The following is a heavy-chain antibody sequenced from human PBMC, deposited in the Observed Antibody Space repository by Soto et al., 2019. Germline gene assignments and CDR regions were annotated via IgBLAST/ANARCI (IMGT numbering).Heavy chain of an antibody. CDR2: INHSGST. V-gene: IGHV4-34*01. CDR3: ARGRGILLWFGELFPFDP. Sequence: QVQLQQWGAGLLKPSETLSLTCAVYGGSFSGYYWSWIRQPPGKGLEWIGEINHSGSTNYKPSLKSRVTISLDTSKNQFALKLSSVTAADTAVYYCARGRGILLWFGELFPFDPWGQGTLVTVSS. J-gene: IGHJ5*02. D-gene: IGHD3-10*01. CDR1: GGSFSGYY.